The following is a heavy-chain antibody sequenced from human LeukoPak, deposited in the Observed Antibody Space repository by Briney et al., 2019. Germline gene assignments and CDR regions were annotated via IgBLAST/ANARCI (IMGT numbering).Heavy chain of an antibody. CDR1: GFTFNTYG. Sequence: GGSLRLSRAVSGFTFNTYGMTWVRQAPGKGLEWVSGISGSDGSTYHADSVKGRFTISRDNSKNTLYLQMNSLRGEDTAVYYCAKSGLNRFDYWGQGTLVTVSS. J-gene: IGHJ4*02. V-gene: IGHV3-23*01. D-gene: IGHD2-15*01. CDR3: AKSGLNRFDY. CDR2: ISGSDGST.